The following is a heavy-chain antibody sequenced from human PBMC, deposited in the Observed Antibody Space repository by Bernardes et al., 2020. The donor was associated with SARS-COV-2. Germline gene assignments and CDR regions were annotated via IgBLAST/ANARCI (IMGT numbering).Heavy chain of an antibody. CDR2: IKNDGSGI. D-gene: IGHD2-15*01. J-gene: IGHJ3*02. Sequence: GGSLRLSCAASGFSLSDYWMHWVRQAPGKGLVWVSRIKNDGSGITYADSVKGRFTISRDNAKNTLYVQMNSLRVDDTAIYYCTRVLEGRAGTFDIWGQGIMVTVSS. CDR1: GFSLSDYW. V-gene: IGHV3-74*03. CDR3: TRVLEGRAGTFDI.